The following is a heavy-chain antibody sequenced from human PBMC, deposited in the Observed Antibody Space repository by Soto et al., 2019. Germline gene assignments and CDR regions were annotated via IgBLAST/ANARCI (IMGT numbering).Heavy chain of an antibody. J-gene: IGHJ6*02. Sequence: KTSETLSLTCSVFGASVNSYYWSWIRQSPGRGLEWIGHIFNSGTIHYNPSLKSRVTMSVDSSKNQVSLKMNSVTAADTAIYYCGRDLLATASARWYFYYGLDVWGQGTAVTSP. V-gene: IGHV4-59*02. CDR3: GRDLLATASARWYFYYGLDV. CDR1: GASVNSYY. CDR2: IFNSGTI. D-gene: IGHD3-3*02.